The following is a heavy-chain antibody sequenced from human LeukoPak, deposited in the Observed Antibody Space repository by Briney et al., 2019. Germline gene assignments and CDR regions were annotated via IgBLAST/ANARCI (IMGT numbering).Heavy chain of an antibody. D-gene: IGHD6-13*01. J-gene: IGHJ4*02. CDR1: GITFSNYA. V-gene: IGHV3-23*01. CDR2: ISGSGGST. Sequence: GGSLRLSCTASGITFSNYAMAWVRQGPGKGLEWVSSISGSGGSTYYADSVKGRFTISRDNSKNTLYLQMNSLRAENTAVYYCAKRGSSSRNFDYWGQGTLVTVSS. CDR3: AKRGSSSRNFDY.